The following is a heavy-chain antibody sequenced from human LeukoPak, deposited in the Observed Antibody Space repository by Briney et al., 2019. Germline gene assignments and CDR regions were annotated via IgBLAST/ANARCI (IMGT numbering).Heavy chain of an antibody. Sequence: SETLSLTCTVSGGSISSGDYHWSWIRQPPGKGLEWIGSIYYSGSTYYNPSLKSRVTISVDTSKNQFSLKLSSVTAADTAVYYCARLSIAVADTYYFDYWGQGTLVTVSS. CDR1: GGSISSGDYH. CDR2: IYYSGST. D-gene: IGHD6-19*01. V-gene: IGHV4-39*01. J-gene: IGHJ4*02. CDR3: ARLSIAVADTYYFDY.